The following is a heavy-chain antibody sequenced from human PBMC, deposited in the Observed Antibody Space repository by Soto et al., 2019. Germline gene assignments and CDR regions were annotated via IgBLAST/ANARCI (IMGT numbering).Heavy chain of an antibody. CDR2: IKQDGSEK. V-gene: IGHV3-7*03. CDR3: ARDPGFCTGGACRWFDP. Sequence: GGSLRLSCVASEFTFSNYWMSWVRQAPGKGLEWVANIKQDGSEKYYADSVKGRFTISRDNAKNSLSLQMNSLRAEDTAMYFCARDPGFCTGGACRWFDPWGRGTLVTVSS. J-gene: IGHJ5*02. D-gene: IGHD2-8*02. CDR1: EFTFSNYW.